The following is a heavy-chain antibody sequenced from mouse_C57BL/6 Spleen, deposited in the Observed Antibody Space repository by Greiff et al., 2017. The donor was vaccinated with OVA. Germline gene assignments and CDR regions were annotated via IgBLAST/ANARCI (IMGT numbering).Heavy chain of an antibody. CDR1: GFTFSSYA. CDR2: ISSGGDYI. D-gene: IGHD1-1*01. Sequence: EVQRVESGAGLVKPGGSLKLSCAASGFTFSSYAMSWVRQTPEKRLEWVAYISSGGDYIYYADTVKGRFTISRDNARNTLYLQMSSLKSEDTAMYYCTRDRGYGSSYDYWGQGTTLTVSS. V-gene: IGHV5-9-1*02. CDR3: TRDRGYGSSYDY. J-gene: IGHJ2*01.